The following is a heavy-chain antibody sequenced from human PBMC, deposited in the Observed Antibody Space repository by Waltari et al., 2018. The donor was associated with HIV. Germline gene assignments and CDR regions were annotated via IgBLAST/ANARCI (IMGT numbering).Heavy chain of an antibody. D-gene: IGHD5-18*01. J-gene: IGHJ1*01. V-gene: IGHV3-74*01. CDR3: AKGGTSGYTFGFGR. CDR2: LNMYGSIT. CDR1: GFTFSSYW. Sequence: EVQLVESGGGLVQPGGSLRLSCAASGFTFSSYWMHWVRQATGKGLVLVASLNMYGSITSNAYSVKGRFTIARDNARNTLYLQMNSLGAEDTAMYYCAKGGTSGYTFGFGRWGQGTLVTVSS.